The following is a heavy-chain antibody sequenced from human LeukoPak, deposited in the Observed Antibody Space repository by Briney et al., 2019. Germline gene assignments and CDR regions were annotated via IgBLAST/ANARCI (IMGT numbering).Heavy chain of an antibody. CDR1: GYSFTSYW. V-gene: IGHV5-51*01. D-gene: IGHD5-24*01. J-gene: IGHJ5*02. Sequence: NRGESLKTSCKGSGYSFTSYWIGWVRQMPGKGLEWMGIIYPGDSDTRYSPSFQGQVTISADKSISTAYLQWSSLKASDTAMYYCARRRDGYNLNWFDPWGQGTLVTVSS. CDR2: IYPGDSDT. CDR3: ARRRDGYNLNWFDP.